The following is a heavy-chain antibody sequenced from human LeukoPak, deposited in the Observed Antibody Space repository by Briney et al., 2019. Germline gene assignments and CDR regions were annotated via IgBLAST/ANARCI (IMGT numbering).Heavy chain of an antibody. Sequence: GGSLRLSCAASGFTFSSYEMNWVRQAQGKGLEWVSYISSSGSTKYYVDSVKGRFTISRDNAKNSLYLQMNSLRAEDTAVYYCARDGDLAPDVPFDYWGQGTLVTVSS. D-gene: IGHD7-27*01. CDR1: GFTFSSYE. CDR3: ARDGDLAPDVPFDY. J-gene: IGHJ4*02. CDR2: ISSSGSTK. V-gene: IGHV3-48*03.